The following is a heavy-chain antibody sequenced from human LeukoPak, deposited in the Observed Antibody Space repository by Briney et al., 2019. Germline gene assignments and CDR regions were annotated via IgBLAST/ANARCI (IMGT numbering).Heavy chain of an antibody. V-gene: IGHV3-7*03. CDR3: ARGQTTVTN. CDR1: AFTFSSYW. CDR2: IKQDGSEK. D-gene: IGHD4-17*01. Sequence: GGSLRLSCAASAFTFSSYWMSWVRQAPGKGLEWVANIKQDGSEKYYVDSVKGRFTISRDNAKNSLYLQMNSLRAEDTAVYYCARGQTTVTNWGQGTLVTVSS. J-gene: IGHJ4*02.